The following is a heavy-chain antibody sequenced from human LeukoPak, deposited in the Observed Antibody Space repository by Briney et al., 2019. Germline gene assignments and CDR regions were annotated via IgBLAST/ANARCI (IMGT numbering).Heavy chain of an antibody. D-gene: IGHD6-6*01. J-gene: IGHJ6*03. CDR3: ARVMRIAAPYYYYYMDV. V-gene: IGHV7-4-1*02. Sequence: ASVKVSCKASGYTFTGYYMHWVRQAPGQGLEWMGWINTNTGNPTYAQGFTGRFVFSLDTSVSTAYLQISSLKAEDTAVYYCARVMRIAAPYYYYYMDVWGKGTTVTVSS. CDR1: GYTFTGYY. CDR2: INTNTGNP.